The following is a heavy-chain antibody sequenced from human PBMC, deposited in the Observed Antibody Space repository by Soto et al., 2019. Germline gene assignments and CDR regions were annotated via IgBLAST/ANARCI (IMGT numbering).Heavy chain of an antibody. Sequence: QVQLVESGGGVVQPGRSLRLSCAASGFTFSSNGMHWVRQARGKGLEWVAVISYDGSNKYYADSVKGRFTISRDNSKNTLYLQMNSLRAEDTAVYSCAKGDEYGDYADYWGQGTLVTVSS. CDR3: AKGDEYGDYADY. V-gene: IGHV3-30*18. J-gene: IGHJ4*02. CDR1: GFTFSSNG. D-gene: IGHD4-17*01. CDR2: ISYDGSNK.